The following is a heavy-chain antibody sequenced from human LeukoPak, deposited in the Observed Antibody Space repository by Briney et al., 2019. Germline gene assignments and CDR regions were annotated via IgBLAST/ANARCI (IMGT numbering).Heavy chain of an antibody. J-gene: IGHJ4*02. V-gene: IGHV3-23*01. CDR2: ISGSGGST. Sequence: GGSLRLSCAASGFIVSSRYMSWVRQAPGKGLEWVSAISGSGGSTYYADSVKGRFTISRDNSKNTLYLQMNSLRAEDTAVYYCAKEGTAMAKDYWGQGTLVTVSS. CDR1: GFIVSSRY. D-gene: IGHD5-18*01. CDR3: AKEGTAMAKDY.